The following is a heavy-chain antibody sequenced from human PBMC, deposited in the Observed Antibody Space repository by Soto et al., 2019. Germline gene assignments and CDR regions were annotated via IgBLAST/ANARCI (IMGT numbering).Heavy chain of an antibody. D-gene: IGHD2-15*01. J-gene: IGHJ6*02. V-gene: IGHV1-69*01. CDR3: ARGSGCSGGSCYSDYYYYGMDV. CDR1: GGTFSSYA. Sequence: QVQLVQSGAEVQKPGSSVKVSCKASGGTFSSYAISWVRQAPGQGLEWMGGIIPIFGTANYAQKFQGRVTITADESTSTAYMELSSLRSEDTAVYYCARGSGCSGGSCYSDYYYYGMDVWGQGTTVTVSS. CDR2: IIPIFGTA.